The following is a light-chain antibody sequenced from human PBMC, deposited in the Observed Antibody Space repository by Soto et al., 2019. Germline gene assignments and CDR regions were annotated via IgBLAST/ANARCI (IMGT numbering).Light chain of an antibody. V-gene: IGKV1-33*01. J-gene: IGKJ5*01. CDR3: QQYSHLIT. Sequence: DIQMTQSPSSLSAPVGDRVTITCQASQDINNYLNWYQQKLGKAPKLLIYDESNLETGVPSRFSGSGSGTDFTFTISSLQPEDIATYYCQQYSHLITFGQGTRLEIK. CDR1: QDINNY. CDR2: DES.